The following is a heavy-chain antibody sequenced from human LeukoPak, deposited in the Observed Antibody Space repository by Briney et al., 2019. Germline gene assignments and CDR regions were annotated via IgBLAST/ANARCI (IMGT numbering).Heavy chain of an antibody. CDR3: ARITLGYYYDSSGYYSPTYFDY. Sequence: KSGPTLVNPTQTLTLTWTFSGFSLSTSGMCVSWIRQPPGKALEWLARIDWDDDKYYSTSLKTRLTISKDTSKNQVVLTMTNMDPVDTATYYCARITLGYYYDSSGYYSPTYFDYWGQGTLVAVSS. D-gene: IGHD3-22*01. CDR2: IDWDDDK. V-gene: IGHV2-70*11. CDR1: GFSLSTSGMC. J-gene: IGHJ4*02.